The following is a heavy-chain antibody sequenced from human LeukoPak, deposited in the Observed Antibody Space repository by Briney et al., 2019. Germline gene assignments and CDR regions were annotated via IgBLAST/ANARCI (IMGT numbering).Heavy chain of an antibody. Sequence: GEALKIPCKGSGYTYTNYWIAWVRQVPGKGLEWMGIIYPSDSDTRYSPPFQGQVTISADKSINTAYLQWSSLRASDSAMYYCARRDSGAWYYFDYWGQGTLVTVSS. J-gene: IGHJ4*02. V-gene: IGHV5-51*01. CDR2: IYPSDSDT. CDR1: GYTYTNYW. CDR3: ARRDSGAWYYFDY. D-gene: IGHD1-26*01.